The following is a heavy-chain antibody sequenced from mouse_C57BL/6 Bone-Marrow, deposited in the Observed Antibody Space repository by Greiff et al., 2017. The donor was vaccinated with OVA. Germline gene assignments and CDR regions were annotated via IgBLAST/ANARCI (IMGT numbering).Heavy chain of an antibody. D-gene: IGHD2-2*01. J-gene: IGHJ3*01. Sequence: EVKVEESGPGMVKPSQSLSLTCTVTGYSITSGYAWHWIRHFPGNKLEWMGYISYSGSTNYNPSLNSRISITHDTSKNHYFLKLNSVTTEDTATYYCARDGRLPLAYWGQGTLVTVSA. CDR1: GYSITSGYA. V-gene: IGHV3-1*01. CDR3: ARDGRLPLAY. CDR2: ISYSGST.